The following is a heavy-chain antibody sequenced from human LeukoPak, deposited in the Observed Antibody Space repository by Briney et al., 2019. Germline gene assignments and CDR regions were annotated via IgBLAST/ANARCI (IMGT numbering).Heavy chain of an antibody. J-gene: IGHJ4*02. CDR1: GSTFSSYS. CDR3: ARRGGRYYDFWSGHEDY. CDR2: ISSSSSYI. D-gene: IGHD3-3*01. V-gene: IGHV3-21*01. Sequence: GGSLRLSCAASGSTFSSYSMNWVRQAPGKGLEWVSSISSSSSYIYYADPVKGRFTISRDNAKNSLYLQMNSLRAEDTAVYYCARRGGRYYDFWSGHEDYWGQGTLVTVSS.